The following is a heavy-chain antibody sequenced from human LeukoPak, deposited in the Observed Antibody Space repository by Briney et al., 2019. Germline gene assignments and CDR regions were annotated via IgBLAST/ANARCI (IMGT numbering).Heavy chain of an antibody. CDR1: GFGLSSYE. CDR3: ARDPDRDGYNYPLDY. Sequence: GGSLRLSCAASGFGLSSYEMNWVRQAPGKGLEWVSYSSSSGTTNHYADSVKGRFTISRDNAKNSLYLQMNYLRAEDTAVYYCARDPDRDGYNYPLDYWGQGTLVTVSS. D-gene: IGHD5-24*01. CDR2: SSSSGTTN. J-gene: IGHJ4*02. V-gene: IGHV3-48*03.